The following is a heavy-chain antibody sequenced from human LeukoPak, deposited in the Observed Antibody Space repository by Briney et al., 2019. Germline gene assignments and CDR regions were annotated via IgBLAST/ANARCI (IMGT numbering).Heavy chain of an antibody. V-gene: IGHV4-59*01. D-gene: IGHD6-19*01. Sequence: PSETLSLTCTVSGGSISTYYWSWIRQPPGKGLEWIGYIYHSWSTNYNPSLKSRVTISVDTSKNQFSLKLSSVTAADTAVYYCARDRYSSGWIDYWGQGTLVTVSS. CDR1: GGSISTYY. J-gene: IGHJ4*02. CDR3: ARDRYSSGWIDY. CDR2: IYHSWST.